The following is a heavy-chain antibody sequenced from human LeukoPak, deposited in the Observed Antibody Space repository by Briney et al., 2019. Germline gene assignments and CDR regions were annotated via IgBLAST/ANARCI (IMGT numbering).Heavy chain of an antibody. D-gene: IGHD1-26*01. CDR2: IYYTGGT. CDR1: GGSISSSSYY. V-gene: IGHV4-39*02. Sequence: SETLPLTCTVSGGSISSSSYYWGWIRQPPGKGLEWIGTIYYTGGTYYNPSLESRVTMSVDMSTNQFSLRLSSVAASDTAVYYCARDLSLGGAFDIWGQGTMVTVSS. CDR3: ARDLSLGGAFDI. J-gene: IGHJ3*02.